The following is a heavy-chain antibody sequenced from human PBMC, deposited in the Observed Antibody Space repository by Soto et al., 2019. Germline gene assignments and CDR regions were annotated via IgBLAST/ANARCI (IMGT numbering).Heavy chain of an antibody. V-gene: IGHV3-23*01. CDR2: ISGSGGST. CDR1: GFTFSSYA. D-gene: IGHD3-22*01. Sequence: PGGSLRLSCAASGFTFSSYAMSWVRQAPGKGLEWVSAISGSGGSTYYADSVKGRFTISRGNSKNTLYLQMNSLRAEDTAVYYCAKDPRADYYDSSYSGYFDLWGRGTLVTVSS. CDR3: AKDPRADYYDSSYSGYFDL. J-gene: IGHJ2*01.